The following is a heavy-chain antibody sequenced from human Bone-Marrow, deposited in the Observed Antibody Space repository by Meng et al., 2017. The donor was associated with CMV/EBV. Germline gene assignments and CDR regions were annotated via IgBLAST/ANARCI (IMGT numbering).Heavy chain of an antibody. CDR2: IKQDGSEK. V-gene: IGHV3-7*01. CDR3: ARDRGVVWSEDV. J-gene: IGHJ4*03. Sequence: GESLKISCAASGFTFSSYWMSWVRQAPGKGLEWVANIKQDGSEKYYVDSVKGRFTISRDNAKNSLYLQMNSLRAEDTAVYYCARDRGVVWSEDVWGQGTLVTFSS. CDR1: GFTFSSYW. D-gene: IGHD3-9*01.